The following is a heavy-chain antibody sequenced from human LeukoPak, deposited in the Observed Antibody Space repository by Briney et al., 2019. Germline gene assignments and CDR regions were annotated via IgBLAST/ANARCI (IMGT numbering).Heavy chain of an antibody. V-gene: IGHV3-48*03. D-gene: IGHD6-6*01. J-gene: IGHJ4*02. CDR3: AKAIHSSSSGVVDY. Sequence: GGSLRLSCAASGFTFSNYEMNWVRQAPGKGLEWVSYISSRGTTIYYADSVKGRFTISRDNTKNSLYLQVNSLRADDTAVYYCAKAIHSSSSGVVDYWGQGTLVTVSS. CDR2: ISSRGTTI. CDR1: GFTFSNYE.